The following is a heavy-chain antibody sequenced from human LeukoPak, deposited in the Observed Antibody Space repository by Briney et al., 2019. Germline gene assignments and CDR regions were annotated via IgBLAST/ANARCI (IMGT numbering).Heavy chain of an antibody. V-gene: IGHV1-46*01. CDR2: INPSGGST. Sequence: ASVKVSCKASGYTFTSYYMHWVRQAPGQGLEWMGIINPSGGSTSYAQKFQGRVTMTRDTSTSTVYMELSSLRSEDTAVYYCARAGIAVAAPGMGSAFDIWGQGTMVSVSS. CDR1: GYTFTSYY. D-gene: IGHD6-19*01. J-gene: IGHJ3*02. CDR3: ARAGIAVAAPGMGSAFDI.